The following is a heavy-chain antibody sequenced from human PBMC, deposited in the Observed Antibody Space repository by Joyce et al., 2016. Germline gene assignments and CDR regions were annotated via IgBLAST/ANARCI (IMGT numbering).Heavy chain of an antibody. CDR2: INHGGDT. CDR3: ARVSIINRSFDY. D-gene: IGHD2/OR15-2a*01. CDR1: GGSFSGYY. Sequence: QVQLQQWGAGLVKPSETLSLTCAVDGGSFSGYYWSWIRQPPGKGLEWIGEINHGGDTSYNPALKSRVTISLDTSNNHFSLKLSSVTAADTAVYYWARVSIINRSFDYWGQGNLVTVSS. V-gene: IGHV4-34*02. J-gene: IGHJ4*02.